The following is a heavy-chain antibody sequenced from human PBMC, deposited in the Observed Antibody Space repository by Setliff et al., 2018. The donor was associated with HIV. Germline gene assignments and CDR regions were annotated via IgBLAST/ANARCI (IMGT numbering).Heavy chain of an antibody. D-gene: IGHD3-22*01. CDR3: ARARYYYDPDNTGSSGEYFDY. J-gene: IGHJ4*02. CDR2: NFNSGST. CDR1: GGSISSYF. Sequence: PSETLSLTCTVSGGSISSYFWSWVRQSPGKGLEWIGYNFNSGSTNYNPSLMSRVTISVDMSKNQFSLRLDSVTAADTAVYFCARARYYYDPDNTGSSGEYFDYWGQGALVTVSS. V-gene: IGHV4-59*08.